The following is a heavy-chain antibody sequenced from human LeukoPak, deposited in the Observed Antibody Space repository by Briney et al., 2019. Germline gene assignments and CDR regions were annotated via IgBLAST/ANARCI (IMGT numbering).Heavy chain of an antibody. Sequence: SETLSLTCTVSGGSISSYYWSWIRQPAGKGLEWIGRIYTSGSTNYNPSLKSRVTMSVDTSKNQLSLRLTSVTAADTGVYYCARAVRGVIIVYYYYNMDVWGQGTTVTVSS. CDR2: IYTSGST. D-gene: IGHD3-10*01. V-gene: IGHV4-4*07. J-gene: IGHJ6*02. CDR1: GGSISSYY. CDR3: ARAVRGVIIVYYYYNMDV.